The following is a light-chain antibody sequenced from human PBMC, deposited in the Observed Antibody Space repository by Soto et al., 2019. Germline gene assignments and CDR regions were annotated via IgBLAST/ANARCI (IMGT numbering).Light chain of an antibody. V-gene: IGKV3-11*01. Sequence: EIVLTQSRPTLYLSQGHRPSLSYRASQSVSSYLAWYQQKPGQAPRLLIYDASNRATGIPARFSGSCSGTDFTLTISSQEAEDSAVYYCQQRSTPITFGQGTRLEIK. J-gene: IGKJ5*01. CDR2: DAS. CDR3: QQRSTPIT. CDR1: QSVSSY.